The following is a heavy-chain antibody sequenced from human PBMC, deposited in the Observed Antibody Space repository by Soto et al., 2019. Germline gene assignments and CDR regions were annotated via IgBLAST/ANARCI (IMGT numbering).Heavy chain of an antibody. J-gene: IGHJ4*02. Sequence: GSRRLSCTASGFTFGDYAMSWFRQAPGKGLEWVGFIRSKAYGGTTEYAASVKGRFTISRDDSKSIAYLQMNSLKTEDTAVYYCTRDPGGSGYYNYWGKGTMVIISA. CDR1: GFTFGDYA. CDR3: TRDPGGSGYYNY. D-gene: IGHD3-22*01. V-gene: IGHV3-49*03. CDR2: IRSKAYGGTT.